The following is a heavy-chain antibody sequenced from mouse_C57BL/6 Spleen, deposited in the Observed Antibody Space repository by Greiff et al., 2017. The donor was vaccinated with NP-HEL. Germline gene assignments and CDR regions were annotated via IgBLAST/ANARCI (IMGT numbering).Heavy chain of an antibody. CDR2: IDPSDSET. J-gene: IGHJ4*01. CDR3: ARWGSSSYYARDY. D-gene: IGHD1-1*01. V-gene: IGHV1-52*01. Sequence: VQLQQPGAELVRPGSSVKLSCKASGYTFTSYWLHWVKQRPIQGLEWIGNIDPSDSETHSNQKFKDKATLTVDKSSSTAYMQLSSLTSEDSAVYYCARWGSSSYYARDYWGQGTSVTVSS. CDR1: GYTFTSYW.